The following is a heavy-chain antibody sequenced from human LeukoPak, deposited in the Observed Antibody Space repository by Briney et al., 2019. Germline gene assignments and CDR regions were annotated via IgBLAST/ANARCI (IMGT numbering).Heavy chain of an antibody. CDR3: ATLVYSGSRYHFDT. D-gene: IGHD1-26*01. CDR1: NGAVKNYY. Sequence: PSETLSLTCSVSNGAVKNYYWTWIRQPPGQGLEWIGNFLHSGTTTYRASLDSRLIISVDNSKNTVSLRIFSVTAADTAVYYCATLVYSGSRYHFDTWGQGTLVTVSS. V-gene: IGHV4-59*02. J-gene: IGHJ4*02. CDR2: FLHSGTT.